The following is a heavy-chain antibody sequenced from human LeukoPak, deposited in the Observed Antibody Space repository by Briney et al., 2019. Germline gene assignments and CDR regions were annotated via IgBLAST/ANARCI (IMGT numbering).Heavy chain of an antibody. V-gene: IGHV3-23*01. Sequence: PGGSLRLSCAASGFTFSSYAMSWVRQAPGKGLEWVSAISGSGGSTYYADSVKGRFTISRDNSKNTLYLQMNSLKTEDTAVYYCTTLRLDYGGDSDYYYGMDVWGQGTTVTVSS. CDR2: ISGSGGST. CDR3: TTLRLDYGGDSDYYYGMDV. CDR1: GFTFSSYA. J-gene: IGHJ6*02. D-gene: IGHD4-23*01.